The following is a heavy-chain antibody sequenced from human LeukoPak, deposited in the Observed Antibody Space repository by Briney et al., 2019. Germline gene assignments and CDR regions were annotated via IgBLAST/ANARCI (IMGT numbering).Heavy chain of an antibody. D-gene: IGHD2-2*01. Sequence: SETLSLTCTVSGGSISSSSYYWGWIRQPPGKGLEWIGSIYYSGSTYYNPSLKSRVTISVDTSKNQFSLKLSSVTAADTAVYYCARRSRGGDYYYYMDVWGKGTTVTVSS. CDR1: GGSISSSSYY. CDR3: ARRSRGGDYYYYMDV. CDR2: IYYSGST. V-gene: IGHV4-39*01. J-gene: IGHJ6*03.